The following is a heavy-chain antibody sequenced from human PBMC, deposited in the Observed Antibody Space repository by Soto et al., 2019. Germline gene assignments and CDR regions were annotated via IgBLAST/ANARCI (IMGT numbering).Heavy chain of an antibody. D-gene: IGHD6-13*01. V-gene: IGHV3-48*02. CDR2: ISSSSSTI. Sequence: PGGSLRLSCAASGFTFSSYSMNWVRQAPGKGLEWVSYISSSSSTIYYADSVKGRFTISRDNAKNSLYLQMNGLRDEDTAVYYCARDRDSSSWVIYYGMDVWGQGTTVTVSS. CDR1: GFTFSSYS. J-gene: IGHJ6*02. CDR3: ARDRDSSSWVIYYGMDV.